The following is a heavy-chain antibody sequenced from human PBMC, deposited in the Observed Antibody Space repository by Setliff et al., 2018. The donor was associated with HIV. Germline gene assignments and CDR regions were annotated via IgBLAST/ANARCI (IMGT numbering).Heavy chain of an antibody. V-gene: IGHV1-18*01. Sequence: RASVKVSCKASGYTFNNYGISWVRQAPGQGLEWMGWINTHSGYTNYAQNVQGRVTVTMDTSTSTAYMELRSLKSDDTAVYYCARGKTWLRFLDYWDQGTLVTVSS. D-gene: IGHD5-12*01. CDR1: GYTFNNYG. J-gene: IGHJ4*02. CDR2: INTHSGYT. CDR3: ARGKTWLRFLDY.